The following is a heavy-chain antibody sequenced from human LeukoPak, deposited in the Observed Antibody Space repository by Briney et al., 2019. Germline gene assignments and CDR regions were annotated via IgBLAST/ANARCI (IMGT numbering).Heavy chain of an antibody. V-gene: IGHV1-58*02. Sequence: GASVKVSCKASGFTFTSSAMQWVRQARGQRLEWIGWIVVGSGNTNYAQKFQGRVTMTEDTSTDTAYMELSSLRSEDTAVYYCATANFITGTTVAAFDIWGQGTMVTVSS. J-gene: IGHJ3*02. CDR2: IVVGSGNT. CDR3: ATANFITGTTVAAFDI. D-gene: IGHD1-20*01. CDR1: GFTFTSSA.